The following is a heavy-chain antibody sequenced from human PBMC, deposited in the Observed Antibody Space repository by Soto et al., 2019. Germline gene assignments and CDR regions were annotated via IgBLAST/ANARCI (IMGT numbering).Heavy chain of an antibody. D-gene: IGHD4-4*01. CDR2: ISYDGSNI. V-gene: IGHV3-30*18. Sequence: PGGSLRLACAASGFTFESYGSHWALQAPGKGLEWVAVISYDGSNIYYAASVKGRFTISRDESKKTVYLQMNSLRPEDTALYYCTKDGSDYSDYYYYVMDVWGQGTTGTVSS. J-gene: IGHJ6*02. CDR3: TKDGSDYSDYYYYVMDV. CDR1: GFTFESYG.